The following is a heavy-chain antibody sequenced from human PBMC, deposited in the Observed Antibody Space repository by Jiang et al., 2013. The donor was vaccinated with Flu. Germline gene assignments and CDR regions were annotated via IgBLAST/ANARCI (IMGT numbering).Heavy chain of an antibody. CDR1: GGSISSSSYY. CDR2: IYYSGST. CDR3: ARMGSGSP. J-gene: IGHJ5*02. V-gene: IGHV4-39*01. D-gene: IGHD3-22*01. Sequence: KPSETLSLTCTVSGGSISSSSYYWGLGSGQPPGRGWSGLGSIYYSGSTYYNPSLKSRVTISVDTSKNQFSLKLSSVTAADTAVYYCARMGSGSPWGQGTLVTVSS.